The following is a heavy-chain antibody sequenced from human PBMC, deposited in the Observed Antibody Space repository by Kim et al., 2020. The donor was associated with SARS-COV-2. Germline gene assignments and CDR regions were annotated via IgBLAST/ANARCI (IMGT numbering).Heavy chain of an antibody. D-gene: IGHD5-12*01. CDR1: GGSISSSSYY. V-gene: IGHV4-39*01. J-gene: IGHJ6*01. Sequence: SETLSLTCTVSGGSISSSSYYWGWIRQPPGKGLEWIGCFYYSGSTYYNSSLKSRVTIFVDTSKNQFSLKLSSVTAADTAVYYCAGGMATILSYYYGMDV. CDR3: AGGMATILSYYYGMDV. CDR2: FYYSGST.